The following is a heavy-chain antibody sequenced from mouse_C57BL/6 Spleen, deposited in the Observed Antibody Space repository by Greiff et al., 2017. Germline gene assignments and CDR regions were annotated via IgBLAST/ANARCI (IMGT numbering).Heavy chain of an antibody. J-gene: IGHJ2*01. D-gene: IGHD4-1*02. CDR2: INPGNGET. CDR1: GYTFTSYW. V-gene: IGHV1-5*01. CDR3: KRPNWEGY. Sequence: VQLQLSGTVLARPGASVKMSCKTSGYTFTSYWMHWVKHRPGQGLEWIGAINPGNGETSYNQKFKGKAKRTAVTSASTAYMALSSLTNEDSAVYYCKRPNWEGYWGQGTTLTVSS.